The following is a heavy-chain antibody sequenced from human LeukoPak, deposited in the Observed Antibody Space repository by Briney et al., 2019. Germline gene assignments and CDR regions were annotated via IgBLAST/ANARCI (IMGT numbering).Heavy chain of an antibody. CDR2: IRYDGSNK. J-gene: IGHJ4*02. Sequence: PGGSLRLSCAASGFTFSSYGMHWVRQAPGKGLEWVAFIRYDGSNKYYADSVKGRFTISRDNSKNTLYLQMNSLRAEDTAVYYCAKDVLRFLEWLFAFDYWGQGTLVPVSS. D-gene: IGHD3-3*01. CDR3: AKDVLRFLEWLFAFDY. CDR1: GFTFSSYG. V-gene: IGHV3-30*02.